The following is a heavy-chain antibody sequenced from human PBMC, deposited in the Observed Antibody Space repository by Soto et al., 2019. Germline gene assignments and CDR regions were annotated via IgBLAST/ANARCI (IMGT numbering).Heavy chain of an antibody. CDR2: INNDGSST. V-gene: IGHV3-74*01. Sequence: PGGSLRLSCAASGFTFSSYWMHWVRQAPGKGLVWVSRINNDGSSTSYADSVKGRFTISRDNARNTLYLQMNSLRAEDTAVYYCARDRDDSSGYYAYFDYWGQGTLVTVS. J-gene: IGHJ4*02. CDR1: GFTFSSYW. D-gene: IGHD3-22*01. CDR3: ARDRDDSSGYYAYFDY.